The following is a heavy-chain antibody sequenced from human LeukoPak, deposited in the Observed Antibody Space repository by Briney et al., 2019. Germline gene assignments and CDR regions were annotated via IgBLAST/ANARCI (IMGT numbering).Heavy chain of an antibody. D-gene: IGHD3-9*01. CDR2: MNPNSGNT. J-gene: IGHJ4*02. Sequence: GASVKVSCKASGYTFTSYDINWVRQATGQGLEWMGWMNPNSGNTGYAQKFQGRVTMTRNTSISTAYMELSSLRSEDTAVYYCARRIRYYDNLTGYYYDYWGQGTLVTVSS. CDR1: GYTFTSYD. CDR3: ARRIRYYDNLTGYYYDY. V-gene: IGHV1-8*01.